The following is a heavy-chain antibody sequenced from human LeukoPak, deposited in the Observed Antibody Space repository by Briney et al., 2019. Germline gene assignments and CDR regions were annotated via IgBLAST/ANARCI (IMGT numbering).Heavy chain of an antibody. V-gene: IGHV3-23*01. CDR3: VKGGYDVLTGFYLAFDI. J-gene: IGHJ3*02. CDR1: GFTFSSYA. D-gene: IGHD3-9*01. Sequence: GGSLRLSCAASGFTFSSYAMSWVRQAPGKGLEWISGLSGSGGSIYYADSVKGRFTISRDNSKNTSYLQMNSLRAEDTAVYHCVKGGYDVLTGFYLAFDIWGQGTMVTVSS. CDR2: LSGSGGSI.